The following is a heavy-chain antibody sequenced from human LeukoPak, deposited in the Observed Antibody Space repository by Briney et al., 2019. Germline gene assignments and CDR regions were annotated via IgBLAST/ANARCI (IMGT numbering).Heavy chain of an antibody. D-gene: IGHD3-22*01. J-gene: IGHJ2*01. Sequence: SETLSLTCTVSGGSIGSSSYYWGWIRQPPGKGLEWIGSIFRTGSTYYTASLKSRVSISVDTSKNHFVLNLTSVTAADTAVYYCARERRSTMILGWYFDLWGRGTLVTVSS. CDR2: IFRTGST. V-gene: IGHV4-39*02. CDR1: GGSIGSSSYY. CDR3: ARERRSTMILGWYFDL.